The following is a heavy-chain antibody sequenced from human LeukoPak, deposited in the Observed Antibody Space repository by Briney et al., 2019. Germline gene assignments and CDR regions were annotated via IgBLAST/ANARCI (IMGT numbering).Heavy chain of an antibody. V-gene: IGHV1-8*01. D-gene: IGHD3-10*02. J-gene: IGHJ4*02. CDR1: GYTFTSYD. Sequence: ASVKVSCKASGYTFTSYDINWVRQATGQGLEWMGWMNPNSGNTDYAQKFQGRVTMTRNTSISTAYMELRSLRSDDTAVYYCARGEGVRHFDYWGQGTLVTVSS. CDR2: MNPNSGNT. CDR3: ARGEGVRHFDY.